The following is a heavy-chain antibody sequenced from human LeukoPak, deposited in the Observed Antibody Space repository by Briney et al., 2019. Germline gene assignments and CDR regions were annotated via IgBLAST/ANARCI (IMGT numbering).Heavy chain of an antibody. Sequence: ASVKVSCKASGYTFTSYDINWVRQATGQGLEWMGWMNPNSGNTGYAQKFQGRVTITRNTSISTAYMELSSLRSEDTAVYYCARVGIAAAGTFDPWGQGTLVTVSS. CDR3: ARVGIAAAGTFDP. CDR2: MNPNSGNT. J-gene: IGHJ5*02. D-gene: IGHD6-13*01. V-gene: IGHV1-8*03. CDR1: GYTFTSYD.